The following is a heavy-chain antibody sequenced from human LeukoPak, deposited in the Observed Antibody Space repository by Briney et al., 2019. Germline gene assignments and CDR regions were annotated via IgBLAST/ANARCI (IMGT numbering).Heavy chain of an antibody. J-gene: IGHJ3*02. V-gene: IGHV4-34*01. CDR3: ARGITMIVTI. D-gene: IGHD3-22*01. Sequence: SETLSLTCAVYGGSFSGYYWSWIRQPPGXXLEWIXXXXXXGXXXXXXXXKXXXTXXXDTSKNQFSLKLSSVTAADTAVYCCARGITMIVTIWGQGTMVTVSS. CDR1: GGSFSGYY. CDR2: XXXXGXX.